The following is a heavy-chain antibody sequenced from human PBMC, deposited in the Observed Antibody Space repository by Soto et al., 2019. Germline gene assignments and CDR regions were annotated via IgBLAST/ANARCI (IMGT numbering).Heavy chain of an antibody. Sequence: PSETLSLTCTVSGGSISSGGYYWSWIRQHPGKGLEWIGYIYYSGSTYYNPSLKSRVTISVDTSKNQSSLKLSSVTAADTAVYYCVRGLALGEYSSYSDYWGQGTLVTVSS. CDR2: IYYSGST. J-gene: IGHJ4*02. CDR1: GGSISSGGYY. CDR3: VRGLALGEYSSYSDY. V-gene: IGHV4-31*03. D-gene: IGHD6-6*01.